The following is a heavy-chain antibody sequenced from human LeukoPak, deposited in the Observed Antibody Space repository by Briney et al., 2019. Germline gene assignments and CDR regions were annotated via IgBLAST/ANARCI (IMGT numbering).Heavy chain of an antibody. D-gene: IGHD3-10*01. V-gene: IGHV3-23*01. CDR1: GFTFSSYA. CDR3: AKTGRHYYGSALKGAFDI. CDR2: ISNNGGST. Sequence: GGSLRLSCAASGFTFSSYAMSWVRQAPGKGLEWVSRISNNGGSTYYTDSVKGRFTISRDNSKNTLSLQMNSLRAEDTAVYYCAKTGRHYYGSALKGAFDIWGQGTMVTVSS. J-gene: IGHJ3*02.